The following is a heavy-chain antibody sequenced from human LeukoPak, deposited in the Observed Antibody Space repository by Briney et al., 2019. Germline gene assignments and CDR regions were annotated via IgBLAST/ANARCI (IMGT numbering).Heavy chain of an antibody. Sequence: GGSLRLPCVASGFTLSNNGMHWVRQAPGRGLEWVTFIRYDGSNKYYADSVKGRFTVSRDNSRNTLYLQMNSLRPDDTAVYYCANSAVGYGDLGRDYWGQGTLVTVSS. CDR2: IRYDGSNK. D-gene: IGHD3-10*01. J-gene: IGHJ4*02. V-gene: IGHV3-30*02. CDR1: GFTLSNNG. CDR3: ANSAVGYGDLGRDY.